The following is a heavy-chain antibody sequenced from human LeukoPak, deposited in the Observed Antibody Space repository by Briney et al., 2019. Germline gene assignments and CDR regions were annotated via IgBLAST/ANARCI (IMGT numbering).Heavy chain of an antibody. V-gene: IGHV4-34*01. CDR3: ARNPQFPY. D-gene: IGHD2-21*01. CDR1: GGSISSYY. Sequence: PSETLSLTCTVSGGSISSYYCSWIRQPPRQGLEWIGEINHSGSTNYNPSLKSRVTISVDTSKNQFSLKLSSVTAADTAVYYCARNPQFPYWGQGTLVTVSS. J-gene: IGHJ4*02. CDR2: INHSGST.